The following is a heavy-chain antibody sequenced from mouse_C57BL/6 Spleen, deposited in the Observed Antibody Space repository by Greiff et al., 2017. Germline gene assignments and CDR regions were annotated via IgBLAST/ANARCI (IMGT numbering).Heavy chain of an antibody. Sequence: QVQLQQSGAELMKPGASVKVSCKASGYTFTSYWMHWVKQRPGQGLEWIGRIHPSDSDTNYNQKFKGKATLTVDKSSSTAYMQLSSLTSEDSAVYYCASYDGYFAWFAYWGQGTLVTVSA. CDR2: IHPSDSDT. CDR1: GYTFTSYW. D-gene: IGHD2-3*01. V-gene: IGHV1-74*01. J-gene: IGHJ3*01. CDR3: ASYDGYFAWFAY.